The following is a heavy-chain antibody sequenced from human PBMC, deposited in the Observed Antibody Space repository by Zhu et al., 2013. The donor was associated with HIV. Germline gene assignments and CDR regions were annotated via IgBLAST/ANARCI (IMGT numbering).Heavy chain of an antibody. Sequence: QVQLVQSGAEVKKPGASVKVSCKASGYTFTSYGISWVRQAPGQGLEWMGWISAYNGNTNYAQKLQGRVTMTTDTSTSTAYMELRSLRSDDTAVYYCARVPIVLMVYATHNWFDPWGQGTLVTVSS. CDR2: ISAYNGNT. V-gene: IGHV1-18*01. J-gene: IGHJ5*02. CDR1: GYTFTSYG. D-gene: IGHD2-8*01. CDR3: ARVPIVLMVYATHNWFDP.